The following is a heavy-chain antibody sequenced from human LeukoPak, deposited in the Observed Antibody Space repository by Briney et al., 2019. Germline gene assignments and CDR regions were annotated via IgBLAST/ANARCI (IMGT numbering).Heavy chain of an antibody. V-gene: IGHV1-8*03. J-gene: IGHJ6*03. CDR2: MNPNSGNT. CDR1: GYTFTSYD. CDR3: ARGITIFGVVTLYYYMDV. D-gene: IGHD3-3*01. Sequence: ASVKVSCEASGYTFTSYDINWVRQATGQGLEWMGWMNPNSGNTGYAQKFQGRVTITRNTSISTAYMELSSLRSEDTAVYYCARGITIFGVVTLYYYMDVWGKGTTVTVSS.